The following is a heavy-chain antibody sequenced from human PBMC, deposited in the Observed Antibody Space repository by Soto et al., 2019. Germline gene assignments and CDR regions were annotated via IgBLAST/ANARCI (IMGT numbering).Heavy chain of an antibody. Sequence: DVQLVESGGGLVQPGGSLRLSCVASGFIFSNYEMNWVRQAPGGGLECVSYISSRGGTIYHADSVKGRFTISRDNAKNSVYLQMNSLRAEDTAIYYCARAIGGSYLYGLDVWGQGTTVTVSS. CDR2: ISSRGGTI. D-gene: IGHD1-26*01. V-gene: IGHV3-48*03. CDR1: GFIFSNYE. J-gene: IGHJ6*02. CDR3: ARAIGGSYLYGLDV.